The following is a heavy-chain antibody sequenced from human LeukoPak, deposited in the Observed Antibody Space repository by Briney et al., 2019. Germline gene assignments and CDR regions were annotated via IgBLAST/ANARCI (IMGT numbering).Heavy chain of an antibody. V-gene: IGHV3-23*01. CDR1: GFTFSDYY. Sequence: PGGSLRLSCAASGFTFSDYYMSWVRQAPGKGLEWVSAISGSGGSTYYADSVKGRFTISRDNSKNTLYLQMNGLRAEDTAVYYCADGYADNWFDPWGQGTLVTVSS. CDR2: ISGSGGST. J-gene: IGHJ5*02. D-gene: IGHD5-18*01. CDR3: ADGYADNWFDP.